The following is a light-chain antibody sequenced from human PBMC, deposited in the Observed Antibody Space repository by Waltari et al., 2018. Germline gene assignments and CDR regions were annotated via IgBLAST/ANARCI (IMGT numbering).Light chain of an antibody. CDR1: QGISNY. CDR3: LQLNSYPLT. Sequence: DIQLTQSPSFLSASVGDRVTITCRASQGISNYLAWYQQKPGKAPKLLISAASTLQSGVPSRFSGSGSETEFTLTISSLQPEGFATYFCLQLNSYPLTFGGGTNVEIK. V-gene: IGKV1-9*01. CDR2: AAS. J-gene: IGKJ4*01.